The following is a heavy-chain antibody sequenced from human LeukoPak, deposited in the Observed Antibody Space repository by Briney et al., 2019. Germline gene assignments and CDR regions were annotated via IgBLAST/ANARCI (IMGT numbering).Heavy chain of an antibody. CDR2: IKSKTDGGTT. Sequence: GGSLRLSCAVSGFTFSNAWMNWVRQAPGKGLEWVGRIKSKTDGGTTDYAAPVKGRFTISRDDSKNTLYLQVNSLKTEDTAVYYCATYNYYDSSGYFSYWGQGTLVTVSS. V-gene: IGHV3-15*07. J-gene: IGHJ4*02. CDR3: ATYNYYDSSGYFSY. CDR1: GFTFSNAW. D-gene: IGHD3-22*01.